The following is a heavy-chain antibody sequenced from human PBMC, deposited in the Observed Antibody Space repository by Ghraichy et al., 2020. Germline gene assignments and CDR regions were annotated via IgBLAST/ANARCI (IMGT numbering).Heavy chain of an antibody. D-gene: IGHD3-22*01. CDR1: GFTFSIYW. CDR2: INSDGSST. J-gene: IGHJ4*02. V-gene: IGHV3-74*01. CDR3: AREPLDSSGYGAFDY. Sequence: GGSLRLSCAASGFTFSIYWMHWVRQAPGKGLVWVSRINSDGSSTSYADSVKGRFTISRDNAKNTLYLQMNSLRAEDTAVYYCAREPLDSSGYGAFDYWGQGTLVTVSS.